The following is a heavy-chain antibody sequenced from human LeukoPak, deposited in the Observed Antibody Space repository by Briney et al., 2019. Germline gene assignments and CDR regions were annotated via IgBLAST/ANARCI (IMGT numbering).Heavy chain of an antibody. CDR3: ARDDPGSLLDP. J-gene: IGHJ5*02. D-gene: IGHD2-15*01. CDR1: GYTFTTYD. CDR2: INAGKGNT. V-gene: IGHV1-3*01. Sequence: ASVRVSCKASGYTFTTYDMHWVRQAPGQRLEWMGWINAGKGNTTYSQKFQGRLTITRDTSATTVYMELNNLSPEDTAIYYCARDDPGSLLDPWGQGTLVTVSS.